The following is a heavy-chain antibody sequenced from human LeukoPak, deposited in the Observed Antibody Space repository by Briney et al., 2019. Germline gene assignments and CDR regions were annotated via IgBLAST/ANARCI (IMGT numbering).Heavy chain of an antibody. CDR2: IYTSGST. CDR1: GGSISSYY. Sequence: SETLSLTCTVSGGSISSYYWSWIRQPAGKGLEWIGRIYTSGSTNYNPSLKSRVTMSVDTSKNQFSLKLSSVTAADTAVYYCARDLWAHDAFDIWSQGTMVTVSS. CDR3: ARDLWAHDAFDI. V-gene: IGHV4-4*07. J-gene: IGHJ3*02. D-gene: IGHD1-26*01.